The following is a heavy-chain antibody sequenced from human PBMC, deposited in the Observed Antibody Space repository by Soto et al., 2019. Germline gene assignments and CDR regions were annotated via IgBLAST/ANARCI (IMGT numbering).Heavy chain of an antibody. D-gene: IGHD4-4*01. Sequence: PSETLSLTCAVSSGSISSSNWWSWVRQPPGKGLEWIGEIYHSGSTNYNPSLKSRVTISVDKSKNQFSLKLSSVTAADTAVYYCARYSLHSNQAHYFDYWGQGTLVTVSS. V-gene: IGHV4-4*02. CDR2: IYHSGST. CDR3: ARYSLHSNQAHYFDY. J-gene: IGHJ4*02. CDR1: SGSISSSNW.